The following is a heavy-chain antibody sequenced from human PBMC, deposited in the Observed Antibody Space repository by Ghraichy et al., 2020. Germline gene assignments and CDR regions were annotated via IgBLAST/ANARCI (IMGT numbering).Heavy chain of an antibody. V-gene: IGHV3-43*01. CDR2: ITWDGGTT. D-gene: IGHD2-2*01. CDR3: AKEGSSTRPFDH. Sequence: GGSLRLSCAASGFSFDDYTMHWVRQGPGKGLEWVSPITWDGGTTYYADSVKGRFTISRDNSKNSLYLQMNSLKTEDTALYYCAKEGSSTRPFDHCGQGTLVT. CDR1: GFSFDDYT. J-gene: IGHJ4*02.